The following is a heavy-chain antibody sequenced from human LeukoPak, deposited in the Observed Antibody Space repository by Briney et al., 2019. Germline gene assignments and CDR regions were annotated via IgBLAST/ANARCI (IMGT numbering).Heavy chain of an antibody. CDR3: AKNTGVWDY. CDR1: GFIFSTND. D-gene: IGHD1-1*01. J-gene: IGHJ4*02. CDR2: ISASGNNA. V-gene: IGHV3-23*01. Sequence: GGSLRLSCAVSGFIFSTNDMTWVRQAPGKGLEWLSSISASGNNAFYADSVKGRFTISRDNSKNTVFLQMDSLRAEDTATYYCAKNTGVWDYWDQGTLVTVSS.